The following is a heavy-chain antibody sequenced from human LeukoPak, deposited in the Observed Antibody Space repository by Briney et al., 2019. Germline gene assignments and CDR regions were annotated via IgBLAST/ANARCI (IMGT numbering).Heavy chain of an antibody. CDR2: INGDGRNI. V-gene: IGHV3-74*01. J-gene: IGHJ4*02. Sequence: GGSLRLSCAASGFTFSSYWMHWVRQDPRKGLVWVSRINGDGRNINYADSVKSRFTISRDNAENSLYLQMNSLRAEDTAVYYCARSIPTGVDYCDYWGQGTLVTVSS. CDR1: GFTFSSYW. CDR3: ARSIPTGVDYCDY. D-gene: IGHD7-27*01.